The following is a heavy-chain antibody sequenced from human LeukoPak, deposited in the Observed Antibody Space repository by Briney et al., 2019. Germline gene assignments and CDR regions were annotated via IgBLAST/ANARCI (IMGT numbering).Heavy chain of an antibody. CDR3: AQCGGGDCYAFDY. V-gene: IGHV4-4*02. Sequence: SGTLSLTCAVSGGSISSSNWWSWVRQPPGKGLEWIGEIYHSGSTNYNPSLKSRVTISVDKSKNQFSLKLSSVTAADTAMYYCAQCGGGDCYAFDYWGQGTLVTVSS. CDR1: GGSISSSNW. J-gene: IGHJ4*02. D-gene: IGHD2-21*02. CDR2: IYHSGST.